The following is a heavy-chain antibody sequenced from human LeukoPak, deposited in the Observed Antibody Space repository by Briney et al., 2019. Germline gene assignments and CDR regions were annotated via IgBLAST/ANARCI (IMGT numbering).Heavy chain of an antibody. CDR1: GYTFTSYA. CDR2: INPNSGGT. D-gene: IGHD3-3*01. V-gene: IGHV1-2*06. J-gene: IGHJ6*02. CDR3: ARVALHDFWSGYLDRGAYYYDMDV. Sequence: GASVKVSCKASGYTFTSYAMNWVRQAPGQGLEWMGRINPNSGGTKYAQKFQGRITLTRDTSISTAYMEVSRLNSDDTAVYYCARVALHDFWSGYLDRGAYYYDMDVWGQGTTVTVPS.